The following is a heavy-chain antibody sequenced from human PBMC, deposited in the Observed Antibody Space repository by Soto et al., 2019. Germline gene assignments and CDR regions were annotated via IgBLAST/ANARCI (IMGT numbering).Heavy chain of an antibody. CDR1: GGTFSSYA. CDR3: ARELAPTRGNWFDP. J-gene: IGHJ5*02. CDR2: IIPIFGTA. Sequence: QVQLVQSGAEVKKPGSSVKVSCKASGGTFSSYAISWVRQAPGQGLEWIGGIIPIFGTANYAQKLQGRVTITADKSTSTAHMELSSLRSEDTAVYYCARELAPTRGNWFDPWGQGTLVTVSS. V-gene: IGHV1-69*06. D-gene: IGHD6-13*01.